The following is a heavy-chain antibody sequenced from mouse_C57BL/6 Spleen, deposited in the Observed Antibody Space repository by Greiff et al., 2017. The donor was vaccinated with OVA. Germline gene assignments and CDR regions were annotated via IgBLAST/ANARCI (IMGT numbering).Heavy chain of an antibody. J-gene: IGHJ2*01. CDR1: GYTFTDYY. CDR2: INPNNGGT. CDR3: ARDLITTVVAKDY. D-gene: IGHD1-1*01. V-gene: IGHV1-26*01. Sequence: VQLQQSGPELVKPGASVKISCKASGYTFTDYYMNWVKQSHGKSLEWIGDINPNNGGTSYNQKLKGKATLTVDKSSSTAYMELRSLTSEDSAVYYCARDLITTVVAKDYWGQGTTLTVSS.